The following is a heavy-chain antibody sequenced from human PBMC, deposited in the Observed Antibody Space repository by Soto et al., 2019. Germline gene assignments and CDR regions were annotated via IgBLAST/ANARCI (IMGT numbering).Heavy chain of an antibody. CDR1: GYTFTSYA. CDR2: INGGNGNT. D-gene: IGHD2-2*02. CDR3: ARDKGYCSSTSCYSHGMDV. Sequence: ASVKVSCKAAGYTFTSYAMHWVRQAPGQRLEWMGWINGGNGNTNYAQKLQGRVTMTTDTSTSTAYMELRSLRSDDTAVYYCARDKGYCSSTSCYSHGMDVWGQGTTVTVSS. V-gene: IGHV1-3*01. J-gene: IGHJ6*02.